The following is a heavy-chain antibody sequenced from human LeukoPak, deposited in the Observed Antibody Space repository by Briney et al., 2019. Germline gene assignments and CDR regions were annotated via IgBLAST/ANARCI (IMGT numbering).Heavy chain of an antibody. V-gene: IGHV7-4-1*02. CDR3: ARASILLYYDSSGYYRQFDY. CDR2: INTNTGNP. CDR1: GYTFTSYA. Sequence: ASVKVSCKASGYTFTSYAMNWVRQAPGQGLEWMGWINTNTGNPTYAQGFTGRFVFSLDTSVSTAYLQISSLKAEDTAVYYCARASILLYYDSSGYYRQFDYWGQGTLVTVSS. D-gene: IGHD3-22*01. J-gene: IGHJ4*02.